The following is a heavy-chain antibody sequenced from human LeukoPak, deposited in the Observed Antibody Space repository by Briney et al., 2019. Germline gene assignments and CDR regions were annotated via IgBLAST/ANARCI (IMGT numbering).Heavy chain of an antibody. D-gene: IGHD2/OR15-2a*01. V-gene: IGHV4-34*01. CDR3: ARVNRGRIDY. CDR2: IHHSGGT. Sequence: SETLSLTCAVYGGSFSGHYWTWICQSPGKGLEWIGEIHHSGGTNYNPSLNFRVTISLDTSRNQFSLKLISLTAADTAVYYCARVNRGRIDYWGQGILVTVSS. J-gene: IGHJ4*02. CDR1: GGSFSGHY.